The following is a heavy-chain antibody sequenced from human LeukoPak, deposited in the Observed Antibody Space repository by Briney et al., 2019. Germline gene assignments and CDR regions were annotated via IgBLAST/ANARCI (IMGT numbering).Heavy chain of an antibody. J-gene: IGHJ4*02. CDR2: ISSSGSTI. CDR3: ASEHSGNYYRPFDY. CDR1: GFTFSSYE. V-gene: IGHV3-48*03. Sequence: GGSLRLSCAASGFTFSSYEMNWIRQAPGKGLEWISYISSSGSTIYYADSVKGRFTISRDNAKNSLYLQMNSLRAEDTAVYYCASEHSGNYYRPFDYWGQGTLVTVSS. D-gene: IGHD1-26*01.